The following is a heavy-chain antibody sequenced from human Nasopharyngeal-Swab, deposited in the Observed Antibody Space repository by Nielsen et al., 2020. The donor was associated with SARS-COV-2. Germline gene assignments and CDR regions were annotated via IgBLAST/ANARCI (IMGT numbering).Heavy chain of an antibody. CDR3: ARLEDCFTTVTRIVVVMTTSGY. V-gene: IGHV3-20*04. J-gene: IGHJ4*02. CDR2: INWNCGSP. CDR1: GFPFHYFV. D-gene: IGHD3-22*01. Sequence: GESLKLSCASSGFPFHYFVLSLVRQAPGKGLEWVSGINWNCGSPVYADSVKGRFTISRDNAKNSLYLQMNSLRAEDTALYYCARLEDCFTTVTRIVVVMTTSGYWGQGTLVTVSS.